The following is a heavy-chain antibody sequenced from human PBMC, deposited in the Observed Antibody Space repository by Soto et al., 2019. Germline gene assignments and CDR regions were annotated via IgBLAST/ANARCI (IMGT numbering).Heavy chain of an antibody. Sequence: GGSLRLSCAASGFTFSSYSMNWVRQAPGKGLEWVSSISSSSSYIYYADSVKGRFTISRDNAKNSLYLQMNSLRAEDTAVYYCARDPLAEGPPKTWFDPRAQGTVLTVSS. CDR3: ARDPLAEGPPKTWFDP. CDR2: ISSSSSYI. CDR1: GFTFSSYS. J-gene: IGHJ5*02. V-gene: IGHV3-21*01. D-gene: IGHD3-16*01.